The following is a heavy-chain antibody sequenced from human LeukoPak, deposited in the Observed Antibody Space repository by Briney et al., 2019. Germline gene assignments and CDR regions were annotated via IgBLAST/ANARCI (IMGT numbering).Heavy chain of an antibody. Sequence: SVKVSCKASGGTFSSYAISWVRQAPGQGLEWMGRIIPIFGTANHAQKFQGRVTITTDESTSTAYMELSSLRSEDTAVYYCARFLLREGAFDIWGQGTMVTVSS. CDR1: GGTFSSYA. D-gene: IGHD1-26*01. J-gene: IGHJ3*02. CDR3: ARFLLREGAFDI. V-gene: IGHV1-69*05. CDR2: IIPIFGTA.